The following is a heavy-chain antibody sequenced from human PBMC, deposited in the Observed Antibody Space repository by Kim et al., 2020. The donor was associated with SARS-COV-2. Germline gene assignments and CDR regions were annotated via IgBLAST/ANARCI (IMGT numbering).Heavy chain of an antibody. D-gene: IGHD2-2*01. CDR3: ASGAIVVVPAPES. J-gene: IGHJ4*02. Sequence: YSPSFQGQVTISADKSISTAYLQWSSLKASDTAMYYCASGAIVVVPAPESWGQGTLVTVSS. V-gene: IGHV5-51*01.